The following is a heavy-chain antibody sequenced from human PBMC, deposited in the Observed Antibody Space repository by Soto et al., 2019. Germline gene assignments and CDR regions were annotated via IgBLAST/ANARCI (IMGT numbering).Heavy chain of an antibody. V-gene: IGHV3-23*01. CDR2: ISGSGGST. D-gene: IGHD2-15*01. CDR3: AKEDCSGGSCYSFSAEYFQH. J-gene: IGHJ1*01. Sequence: GRSLRLSCAASGFTFSSYAMSWVRQAPGKGLEWVSAISGSGGSTYYADSVKGRFTISRDNSKNTLYLQMNSLRAEDTAVYYCAKEDCSGGSCYSFSAEYFQHWGQGTLVTVSS. CDR1: GFTFSSYA.